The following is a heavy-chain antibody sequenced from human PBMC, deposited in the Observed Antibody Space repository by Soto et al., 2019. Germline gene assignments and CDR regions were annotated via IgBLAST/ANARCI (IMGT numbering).Heavy chain of an antibody. CDR1: GFTFSTYW. D-gene: IGHD6-13*01. Sequence: EVQLVESGGGLVQPGGSLRLSCVVSGFTFSTYWMTWVRQVPGKGLEWVANIKQDGSEKYYVDSVKGRFTISRDNAKNSLHLQMNSLRPEDTAVYYCARGAAGARPQDVRGYWGQGTLVTVSS. CDR2: IKQDGSEK. CDR3: ARGAAGARPQDVRGY. V-gene: IGHV3-7*01. J-gene: IGHJ4*02.